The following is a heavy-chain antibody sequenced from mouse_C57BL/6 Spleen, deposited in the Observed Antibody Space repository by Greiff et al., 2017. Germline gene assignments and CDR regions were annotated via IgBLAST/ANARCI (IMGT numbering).Heavy chain of an antibody. CDR2: IDPETGGT. V-gene: IGHV1-15*01. D-gene: IGHD1-1*01. CDR1: GYTFTDYE. J-gene: IGHJ4*01. CDR3: TRGGSSYVDY. Sequence: QVQLQQSGAELVRPGASVTLSCKASGYTFTDYEMHWAKQTPVHGLEWIGAIDPETGGTAYNQKFKGKAILTADKSSSTAYMELRSLTSEDSAVYYCTRGGSSYVDYWGQGTSVTVSS.